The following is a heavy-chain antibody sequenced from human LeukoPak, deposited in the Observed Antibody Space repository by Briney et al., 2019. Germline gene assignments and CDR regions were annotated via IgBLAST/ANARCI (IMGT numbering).Heavy chain of an antibody. Sequence: PGGSLRPSCAASGFTFSSYGMHWVRQAPGKGLEWVAVISYDGSNKYYADSVKGRFTISRDNSKNTLYLQMNSLRAEDTAVYYCATLWSSSPPQHFDYWGQGTLVTVSS. CDR1: GFTFSSYG. CDR2: ISYDGSNK. J-gene: IGHJ4*02. CDR3: ATLWSSSPPQHFDY. V-gene: IGHV3-30*03. D-gene: IGHD6-6*01.